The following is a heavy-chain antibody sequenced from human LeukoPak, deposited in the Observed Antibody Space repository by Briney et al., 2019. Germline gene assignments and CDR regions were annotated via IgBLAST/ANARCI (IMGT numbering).Heavy chain of an antibody. CDR3: ARVSSGQTNFDY. CDR1: GDSISSYY. D-gene: IGHD6-19*01. CDR2: IYTSGNT. Sequence: SETLSLTCTVSGDSISSYYWSWIRQPAGKGLEWIGRIYTSGNTNYNPSLKSRVTISVDKSKNQFSLKLSSVTAADTAVYYCARVSSGQTNFDYWGPGNLVTASS. V-gene: IGHV4-4*07. J-gene: IGHJ4*02.